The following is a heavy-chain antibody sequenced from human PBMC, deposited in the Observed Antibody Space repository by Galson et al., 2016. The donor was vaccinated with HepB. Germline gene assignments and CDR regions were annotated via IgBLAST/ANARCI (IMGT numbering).Heavy chain of an antibody. CDR1: GGSISSDRDY. V-gene: IGHV4-61*02. Sequence: TLSLTCTVSGGSISSDRDYWNWIRQPAGSRLEWIGRIDTSGNTIYSPSLKSRVTISADTSNNLFSLELRSVTAADTAVYYCARHMAVAGTKGFDIWGQGAMVTVSS. J-gene: IGHJ3*02. CDR3: ARHMAVAGTKGFDI. D-gene: IGHD6-19*01. CDR2: IDTSGNT.